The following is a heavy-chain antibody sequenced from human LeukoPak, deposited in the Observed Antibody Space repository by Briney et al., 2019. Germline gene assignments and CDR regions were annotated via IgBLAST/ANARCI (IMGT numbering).Heavy chain of an antibody. D-gene: IGHD3-16*01. V-gene: IGHV4-31*01. J-gene: IGHJ5*02. CDR3: AKGAQFGSTHWFDP. CDR1: GGSISSGTYH. CDR2: ISYGGTT. Sequence: PSQTLSLTCTVSGGSISSGTYHWSWIRQYPGKGLEWIGHISYGGTTYYNPSLKSQVTISLDTSRNQFSLKVNSVTAADTAVYYCAKGAQFGSTHWFDPWGQGTLVTVSS.